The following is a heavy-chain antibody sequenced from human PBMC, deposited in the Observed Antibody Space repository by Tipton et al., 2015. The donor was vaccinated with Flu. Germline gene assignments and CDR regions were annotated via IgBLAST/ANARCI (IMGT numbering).Heavy chain of an antibody. D-gene: IGHD1-26*01. CDR1: GFTFGDYA. Sequence: QLVQSGGGLVQPGRSLRLSCTASGFTFGDYAMSWVRQAPGKGLEWVGFIRSKAYGGTTEYAASVKDRLTISRDDSKSIAYLQMDSLKTEHTAMYYCTRGNSGTKQCYWYFDLWGRGTLVTVSS. CDR2: IRSKAYGGTT. CDR3: TRGNSGTKQCYWYFDL. J-gene: IGHJ2*01. V-gene: IGHV3-49*04.